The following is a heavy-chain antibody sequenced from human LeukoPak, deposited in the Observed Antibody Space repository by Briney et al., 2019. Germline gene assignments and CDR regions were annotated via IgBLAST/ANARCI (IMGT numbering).Heavy chain of an antibody. CDR2: INPDSGGT. Sequence: GASVKVSCKASGYRFTGYYVHWVRQAPGQGLEWMGWINPDSGGTKFAQRFQGRATLTRATSISTAYMELSRLTSDDTAVYYCARDAISRGIIPYWGQGTLVTVSS. V-gene: IGHV1-2*02. D-gene: IGHD3-10*01. CDR1: GYRFTGYY. CDR3: ARDAISRGIIPY. J-gene: IGHJ4*02.